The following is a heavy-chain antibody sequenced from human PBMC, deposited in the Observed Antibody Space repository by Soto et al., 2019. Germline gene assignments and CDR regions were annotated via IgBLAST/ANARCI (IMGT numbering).Heavy chain of an antibody. CDR2: IYYSGST. J-gene: IGHJ3*02. Sequence: SETLSLTCTVSGGSISSGGYYWSWIRQHPGKGLEWIGYIYYSGSTYYNPSLKSRVTISVDTSKNQFSLKLSSVTAADTAVYYCARRVPAAKDAFDIWGQGTMVTVSS. CDR3: ARRVPAAKDAFDI. D-gene: IGHD2-2*01. CDR1: GGSISSGGYY. V-gene: IGHV4-31*03.